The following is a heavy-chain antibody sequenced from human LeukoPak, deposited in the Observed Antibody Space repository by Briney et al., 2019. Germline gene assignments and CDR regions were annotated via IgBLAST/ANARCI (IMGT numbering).Heavy chain of an antibody. CDR1: GFTFSSYS. CDR2: ICASSSPI. Sequence: PGGSLRLSCAASGFTFSSYSMNWVRQAPGKGLEWVSYICASSSPIFYADSVKGRFTISRDNARNSLYLQMNSLRAEDTAVYYCARDHRYAFDYWGQGTLVTVSS. V-gene: IGHV3-48*01. CDR3: ARDHRYAFDY. J-gene: IGHJ4*02. D-gene: IGHD3-9*01.